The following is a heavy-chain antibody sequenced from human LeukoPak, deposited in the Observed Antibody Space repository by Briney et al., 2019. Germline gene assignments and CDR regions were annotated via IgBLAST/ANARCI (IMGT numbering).Heavy chain of an antibody. CDR2: ISGSGGST. Sequence: GGSLRLSCAASGFTFSSYAMSWVRQAPGKGLEWVSAISGSGGSTYYADSVKGRFTISRDNSKNTLYLQMNSLRAEDTAVYYCAKDVTSEWLRPVFDYWGQGTLVTVFS. J-gene: IGHJ4*02. V-gene: IGHV3-23*01. D-gene: IGHD5-12*01. CDR3: AKDVTSEWLRPVFDY. CDR1: GFTFSSYA.